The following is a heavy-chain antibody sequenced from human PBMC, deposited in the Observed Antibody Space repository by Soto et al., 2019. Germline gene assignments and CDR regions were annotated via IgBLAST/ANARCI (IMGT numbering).Heavy chain of an antibody. Sequence: GGSLRLSCAASGFTFSSYSMNWVRQAPGKGLEWVSSISSSSSYIYYADSVKGRFTISRDNAKNSLYLQMNSLRAEDTAVYYCARVLVHQWLVTNYYYYGMDVWGQGTTVTVYS. V-gene: IGHV3-21*01. CDR1: GFTFSSYS. D-gene: IGHD6-19*01. J-gene: IGHJ6*02. CDR3: ARVLVHQWLVTNYYYYGMDV. CDR2: ISSSSSYI.